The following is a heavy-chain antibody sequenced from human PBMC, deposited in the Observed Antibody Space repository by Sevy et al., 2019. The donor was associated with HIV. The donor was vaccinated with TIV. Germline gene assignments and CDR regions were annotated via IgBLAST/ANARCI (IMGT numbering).Heavy chain of an antibody. CDR2: ISGSGGSS. D-gene: IGHD3-22*01. CDR3: AKELYYDNSLFDY. Sequence: GSLRLSCVASEFRLSNYAMNWVRQAPGKGLEWVSGISGSGGSSYYADSVKGRFTISRDNSKNTLYLQMNSLRAEDTAMYYCAKELYYDNSLFDYWGQGILVTVSS. CDR1: EFRLSNYA. J-gene: IGHJ4*02. V-gene: IGHV3-23*01.